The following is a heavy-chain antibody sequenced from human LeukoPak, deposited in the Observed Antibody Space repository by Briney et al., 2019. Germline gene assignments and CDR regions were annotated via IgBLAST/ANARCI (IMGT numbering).Heavy chain of an antibody. D-gene: IGHD6-13*01. CDR2: MNPNSGNT. J-gene: IGHJ6*03. V-gene: IGHV1-8*01. CDR3: ARGVASSSWYNYYYYYMDV. CDR1: GYTFTSYD. Sequence: ASVKVSCKASGYTFTSYDINWVRQATGQGLEWMGWMNPNSGNTGYAQKFQGRVTMTRNTSISTAYMELSSRRSEDTAVYYCARGVASSSWYNYYYYYMDVWGKGTTVTVSS.